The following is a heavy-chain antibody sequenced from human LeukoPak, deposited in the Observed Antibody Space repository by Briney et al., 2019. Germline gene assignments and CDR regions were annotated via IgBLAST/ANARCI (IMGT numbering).Heavy chain of an antibody. V-gene: IGHV1-69*13. CDR2: IIPIFGTA. CDR1: GGTFSSYA. J-gene: IGHJ6*02. CDR3: VRGRGDGYNSAPYGMDV. Sequence: PKASVKVSCKASGGTFSSYAISWVRQAPGQGLEWMGGIIPIFGTANYAQKFQGRVTITADESTSTAYMELSSLRSEDTAVYYCVRGRGDGYNSAPYGMDVWGQGTTVTVSS. D-gene: IGHD5-24*01.